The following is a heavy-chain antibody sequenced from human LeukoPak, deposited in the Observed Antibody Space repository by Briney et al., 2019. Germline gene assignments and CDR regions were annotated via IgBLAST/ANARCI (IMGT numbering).Heavy chain of an antibody. CDR1: GFTFSSYD. CDR3: ARGGVGLSHYYYMDV. V-gene: IGHV3-13*01. Sequence: GGSLRLSCAASGFTFSSYDMHWVRQATGKGLEWASAIGTAGDTYYPGSVKGRFTISRENAKNSLYLQMNSLRAGDTAVYYCARGGVGLSHYYYMDVWGKGTTVTVSS. CDR2: IGTAGDT. D-gene: IGHD3/OR15-3a*01. J-gene: IGHJ6*03.